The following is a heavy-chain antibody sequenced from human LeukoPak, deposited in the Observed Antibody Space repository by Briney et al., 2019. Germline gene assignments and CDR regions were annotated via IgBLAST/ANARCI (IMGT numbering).Heavy chain of an antibody. J-gene: IGHJ4*02. CDR3: AGGLDIAVAGPGGYFDY. CDR2: ISPGGDVT. V-gene: IGHV3-11*01. Sequence: GGSLRLSCAASGFTFRDYHMNWIRQARGKGLEWVSYISPGGDVTYFADSVRGRFTISRDNAKNSLYLQMNSLTAEDAAVYYCAGGLDIAVAGPGGYFDYWGQGTLVTVSS. CDR1: GFTFRDYH. D-gene: IGHD6-19*01.